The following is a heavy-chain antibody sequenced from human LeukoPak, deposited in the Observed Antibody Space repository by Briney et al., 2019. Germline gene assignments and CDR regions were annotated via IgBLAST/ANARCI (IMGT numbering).Heavy chain of an antibody. J-gene: IGHJ5*02. D-gene: IGHD3-10*01. Sequence: SETLSLTCAVYGGSFSGYYWSWIRQPPGKGLEWIGSISYSGSTYYNPSLKSRVTISVDTSKNQFSLKLSSVTAADTAVYYCARSTGSGSYYTAWFDPWGQGTLVTVSS. CDR3: ARSTGSGSYYTAWFDP. V-gene: IGHV4-34*01. CDR1: GGSFSGYY. CDR2: ISYSGST.